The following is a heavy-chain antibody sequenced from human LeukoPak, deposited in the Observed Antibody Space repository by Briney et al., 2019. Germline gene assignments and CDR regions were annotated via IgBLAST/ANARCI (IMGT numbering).Heavy chain of an antibody. D-gene: IGHD6-6*01. V-gene: IGHV3-30*18. CDR1: GFTFSSYG. CDR3: AKVTAARSYYYYGMGG. CDR2: ISYDGSNK. J-gene: IGHJ6*02. Sequence: PGGSLRLSCAASGFTFSSYGMHWVRQAPGKGLEWVAVISYDGSNKYYADSVKGRFTISRDNSKNTLYLQMNSLRAEDTAVYYCAKVTAARSYYYYGMGGWGQGTTVTVAS.